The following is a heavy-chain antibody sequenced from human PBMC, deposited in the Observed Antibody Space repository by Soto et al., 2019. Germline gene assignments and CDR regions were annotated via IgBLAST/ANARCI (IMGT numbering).Heavy chain of an antibody. J-gene: IGHJ5*01. D-gene: IGHD1-26*01. CDR2: IIPIFGTQ. CDR1: GGTFTNNA. CDR3: ARGMGMFDS. V-gene: IGHV1-69*01. Sequence: QVQVVQSGAEVKKPGSSVRVSCKASGGTFTNNAISWVRQAPGQGLEWMGGIIPIFGTQNYAQKSQDRVTITADESTSTAYMELSSLRSEDTAVYYCARGMGMFDSWGHGTLVTVSS.